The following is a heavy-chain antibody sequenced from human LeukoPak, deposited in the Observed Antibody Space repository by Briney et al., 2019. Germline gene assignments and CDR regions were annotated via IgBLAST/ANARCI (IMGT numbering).Heavy chain of an antibody. CDR1: GYTFTSHG. J-gene: IGHJ4*02. CDR2: IIPILGIA. CDR3: ARGYRYYGSGSYYNKTPFDY. Sequence: SVKVSCKASGYTFTSHGITWVRQAPGQGLEWMGRIIPILGIANYAQKFQGRVTITADKSTSTAYMELSSLRSEDTAVYYCARGYRYYGSGSYYNKTPFDYWGQGTLVTVSS. D-gene: IGHD3-10*01. V-gene: IGHV1-69*04.